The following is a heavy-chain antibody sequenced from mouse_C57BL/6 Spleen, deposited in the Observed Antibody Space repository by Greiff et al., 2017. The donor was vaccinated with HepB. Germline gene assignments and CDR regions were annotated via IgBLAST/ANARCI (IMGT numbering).Heavy chain of an antibody. CDR2: IHPNSGST. D-gene: IGHD2-4*01. J-gene: IGHJ4*01. CDR3: ARREVYDYDDAMDY. Sequence: VQLQQSGAELVKPGASVKLSCKASGYTFTSYWMHWVKQRPGQGLEWIGMIHPNSGSTNYNEKFKSKATLTVDKSSSTAYMQLSSLTSEDSAVYYCARREVYDYDDAMDYWGQGTSVTVSS. CDR1: GYTFTSYW. V-gene: IGHV1-64*01.